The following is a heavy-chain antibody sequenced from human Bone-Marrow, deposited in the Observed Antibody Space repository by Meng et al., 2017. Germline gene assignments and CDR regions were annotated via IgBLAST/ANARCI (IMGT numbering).Heavy chain of an antibody. V-gene: IGHV1-8*03. CDR1: GYTFTGYY. D-gene: IGHD2-15*01. Sequence: VQLVPSGAEVKKPGASVKVSCKASGYTFTGYYMHWVRQAPGQGLEWMGWMNPNSGNTGYAQKFQGRVTITRNTSISTAYMELSSLRSEDTAVYYCARVGRYCSGGSCSNYWYFDLWGRGTLVTVSS. CDR3: ARVGRYCSGGSCSNYWYFDL. CDR2: MNPNSGNT. J-gene: IGHJ2*01.